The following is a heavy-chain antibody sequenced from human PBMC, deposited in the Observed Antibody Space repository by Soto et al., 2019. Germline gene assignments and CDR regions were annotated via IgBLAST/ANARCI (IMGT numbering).Heavy chain of an antibody. CDR3: AKPPRPYYYDSSGRSVVDY. CDR1: GFTFSSYA. V-gene: IGHV3-23*01. CDR2: ISGSGGST. Sequence: GGSLRLSCAASGFTFSSYAMSWVRQAPGKGLEWVSAISGSGGSTNYAGSVKGRFTISRDNSKNTLYLQMNSLRAEDTAVYYCAKPPRPYYYDSSGRSVVDYWGQGTLVTVSS. D-gene: IGHD3-22*01. J-gene: IGHJ4*02.